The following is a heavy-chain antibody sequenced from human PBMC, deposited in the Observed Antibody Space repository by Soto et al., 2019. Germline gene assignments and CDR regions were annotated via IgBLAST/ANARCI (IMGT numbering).Heavy chain of an antibody. V-gene: IGHV3-7*04. CDR3: ARGIRFLEWLRPHYYGMDV. CDR1: GFTFSSDW. D-gene: IGHD3-3*01. CDR2: IKQDGSEK. Sequence: PGGSLRLSCAASGFTFSSDWMSWVRQAPGKGLEWVANIKQDGSEKYYVDSVKGRFTISRDNAKNSLYLQMNSLRAEDTAVYYCARGIRFLEWLRPHYYGMDVWGQGTTVTVSS. J-gene: IGHJ6*02.